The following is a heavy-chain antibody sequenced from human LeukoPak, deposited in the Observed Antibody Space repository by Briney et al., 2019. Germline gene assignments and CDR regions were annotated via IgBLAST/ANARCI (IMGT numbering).Heavy chain of an antibody. D-gene: IGHD3-22*01. CDR3: ASHYYASSGSLFDS. V-gene: IGHV4-39*07. Sequence: SETLSLTCSVSGGSISSSGYYWGWIRQPPGKGLELVGNIYYSGSTYYNPSLKSRFTISLDTSKNQFSLRLTSVTAADTALYYCASHYYASSGSLFDSWGRGSLVTVSS. J-gene: IGHJ4*02. CDR1: GGSISSSGYY. CDR2: IYYSGST.